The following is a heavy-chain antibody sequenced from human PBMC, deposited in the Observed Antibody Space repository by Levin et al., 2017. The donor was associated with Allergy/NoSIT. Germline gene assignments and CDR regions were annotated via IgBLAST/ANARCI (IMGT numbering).Heavy chain of an antibody. V-gene: IGHV4-59*01. D-gene: IGHD3-10*01. CDR1: GGSISSYY. CDR3: ARDMVRGGYYYYYGMDV. CDR2: IYYSGST. Sequence: PSETLSLTCTVSGGSISSYYWSWIRQPPGKGLEWIGYIYYSGSTNYNPSLKSRVTISVDTSKNQFSLKLSSVTAADTAVYYCARDMVRGGYYYYYGMDVWGQGTTVTVSS. J-gene: IGHJ6*02.